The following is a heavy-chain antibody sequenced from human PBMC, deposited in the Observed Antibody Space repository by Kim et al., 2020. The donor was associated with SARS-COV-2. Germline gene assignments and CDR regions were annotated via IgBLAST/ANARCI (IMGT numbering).Heavy chain of an antibody. V-gene: IGHV1-46*01. Sequence: ASVKVSCKASGYTFTTYYIHWVRQAPGQGLEWMGIINPSDTTTNYAQKFQGRVTMTRDTSTSTVYMELSSLRSEDTAIYYCARAFVRGVPLEYWGQGTL. CDR1: GYTFTTYY. CDR3: ARAFVRGVPLEY. J-gene: IGHJ4*02. D-gene: IGHD3-10*02. CDR2: INPSDTTT.